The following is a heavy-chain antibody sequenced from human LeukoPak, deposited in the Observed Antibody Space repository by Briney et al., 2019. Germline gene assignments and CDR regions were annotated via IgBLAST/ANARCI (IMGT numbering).Heavy chain of an antibody. D-gene: IGHD3-10*01. J-gene: IGHJ4*02. CDR2: ISSSSRTL. CDR1: GFTFKNYD. V-gene: IGHV3-48*03. CDR3: ASSLLDSGSFYTSLLDAGH. Sequence: GGSLRLSCAASGFTFKNYDMIWVRQAPGKGLEGVSYISSSSRTLYYADSVKDRFTISRDNAKNSLFLQMSSLRAEDTAVYYCASSLLDSGSFYTSLLDAGHWGQGPLVAVSS.